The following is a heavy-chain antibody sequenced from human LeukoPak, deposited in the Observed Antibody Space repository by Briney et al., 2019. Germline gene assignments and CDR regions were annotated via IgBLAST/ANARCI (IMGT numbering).Heavy chain of an antibody. CDR1: GFTFSGNS. CDR2: ISSSSMI. V-gene: IGHV3-48*02. Sequence: GGSLRLSCAASGFTFSGNSMNWVRQAPGKGLEWVSYISSSSMIYYADSVKGRFTISRDNAKHSLYLQMNSLRDEDTAVYYCARDWYDWGQGTLVTVSS. D-gene: IGHD1-14*01. J-gene: IGHJ4*02. CDR3: ARDWYD.